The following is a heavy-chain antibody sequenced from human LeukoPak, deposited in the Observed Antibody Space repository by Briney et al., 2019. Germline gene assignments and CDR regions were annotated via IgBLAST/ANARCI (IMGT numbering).Heavy chain of an antibody. CDR2: LRGSGGST. Sequence: GGSLRLSCAASGFTFSSYAMSGVRQAPGKGLEWVSALRGSGGSTYYADSVKGRFAISRDNSKNTLYLQMNSLRAEDTAVYYCAKLVLDYYDSSGYYSQAEYFQHWGQGTLVTVSS. V-gene: IGHV3-23*01. D-gene: IGHD3-22*01. CDR1: GFTFSSYA. CDR3: AKLVLDYYDSSGYYSQAEYFQH. J-gene: IGHJ1*01.